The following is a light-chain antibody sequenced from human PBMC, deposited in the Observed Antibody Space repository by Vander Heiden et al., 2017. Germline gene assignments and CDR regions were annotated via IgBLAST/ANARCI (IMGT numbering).Light chain of an antibody. CDR2: DDS. Sequence: VLTQPPSVTGAPGQTARITCRGDNIGSKGVHWYQQNSGQAPVLLVYDDSDRPSGIPERVSGSNSGNTATLTISRVEAGDEADYYCQVWDSISDHLVFGGGTKLSVL. CDR1: NIGSKG. J-gene: IGLJ2*01. CDR3: QVWDSISDHLV. V-gene: IGLV3-21*02.